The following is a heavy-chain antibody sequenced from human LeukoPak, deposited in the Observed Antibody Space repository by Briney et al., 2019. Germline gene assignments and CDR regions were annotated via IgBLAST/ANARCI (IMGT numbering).Heavy chain of an antibody. J-gene: IGHJ3*02. CDR3: AKAEYAFDI. CDR2: ISWNSGSI. Sequence: GGSLRLSCAASGFTFDDYAMHWVRQAPGKGLEWVSGISWNSGSIGYADSVKGRFTVSRDNAKNSLYLQMNSLRAEDTALYYCAKAEYAFDIWGQGTMVTVSS. V-gene: IGHV3-9*01. CDR1: GFTFDDYA.